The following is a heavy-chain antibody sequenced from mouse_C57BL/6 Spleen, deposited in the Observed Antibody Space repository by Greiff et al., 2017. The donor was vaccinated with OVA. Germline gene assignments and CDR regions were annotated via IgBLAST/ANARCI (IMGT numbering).Heavy chain of an antibody. CDR3: ARDGYQCHFDY. CDR2: ISYDGSN. J-gene: IGHJ2*01. CDR1: GYSITSGYY. Sequence: EVKLMESGPGLVKPSQSLSLTCSVTGYSITSGYYWNWIRQFPGNTLEWMGYISYDGSNNYNPSLKNRISITRDTSKNQFFLKLNSVTTEDTATYYCARDGYQCHFDYWGQGTTLTVSS. D-gene: IGHD6-1*01. V-gene: IGHV3-6*01.